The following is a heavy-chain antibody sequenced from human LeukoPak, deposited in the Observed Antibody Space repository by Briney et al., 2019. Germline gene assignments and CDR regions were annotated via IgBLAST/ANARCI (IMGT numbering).Heavy chain of an antibody. V-gene: IGHV5-51*01. CDR1: GYSFTSYW. CDR2: IYPGDSDT. Sequence: GESLKISCKGSGYSFTSYWIGWVRQMPGKGLEWMGIIYPGDSDTRYSPSFQGQVTTSADKSISTAYLQWSSLKASDTAMYYCARLPSSSWTDYYFDYWGQGTLATVSS. CDR3: ARLPSSSWTDYYFDY. J-gene: IGHJ4*02. D-gene: IGHD6-13*01.